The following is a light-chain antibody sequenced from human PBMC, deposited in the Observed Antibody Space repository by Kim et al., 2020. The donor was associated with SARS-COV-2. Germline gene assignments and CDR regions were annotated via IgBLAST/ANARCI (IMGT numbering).Light chain of an antibody. V-gene: IGKV1-5*03. CDR1: QNIRTW. CDR3: QQYDSHFYT. Sequence: DIDMTQSPSTLSASIGDRVTITCRASQNIRTWLAWYQQKPRKAPKLLISGASSLESGVPSRFSGSGSGTEFTLTISSLQPEDFATYFCQQYDSHFYTFGQGTKLEI. J-gene: IGKJ2*01. CDR2: GAS.